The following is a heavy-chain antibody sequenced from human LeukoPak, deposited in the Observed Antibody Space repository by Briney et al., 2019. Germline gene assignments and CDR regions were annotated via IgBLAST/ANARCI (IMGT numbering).Heavy chain of an antibody. V-gene: IGHV1-2*02. J-gene: IGHJ5*01. CDR3: ARYNWNDVVSALDS. Sequence: ASVRVSCKASGYTFSGYYIHWVRQAPGQGLEWMGWINPNNGATNYAQKFQGGFTMTRDTSITTFYMEVSSLTSDDTAVFYCARYNWNDVVSALDSWGHGTLVTVSS. CDR1: GYTFSGYY. D-gene: IGHD1-1*01. CDR2: INPNNGAT.